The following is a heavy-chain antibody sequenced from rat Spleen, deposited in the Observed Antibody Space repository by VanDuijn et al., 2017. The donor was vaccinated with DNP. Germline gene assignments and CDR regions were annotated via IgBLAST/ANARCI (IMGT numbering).Heavy chain of an antibody. CDR2: IIYDGSHA. CDR1: GFTFSDSA. D-gene: IGHD1-11*01. V-gene: IGHV5-17*01. Sequence: EVQLVESGGGVVQPGKSLKLSCAASGFTFSDSAMAWVRQSPKMGLEWVATIIYDGSHAFYRDSVQGRFIISRDNTKNTQYLQMDSLRSEDTATYYCARQLRAYWYFDFWGPGTMVTVSS. CDR3: ARQLRAYWYFDF. J-gene: IGHJ1*01.